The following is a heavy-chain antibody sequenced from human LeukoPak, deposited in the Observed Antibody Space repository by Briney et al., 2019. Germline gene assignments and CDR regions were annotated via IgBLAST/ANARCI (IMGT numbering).Heavy chain of an antibody. CDR2: IYPGDSDT. CDR3: ARRSGTRFDY. D-gene: IGHD1-1*01. V-gene: IGHV5-51*01. Sequence: GESLKISCQGSGYSFSTYWITWVRQMPGKGLEWMGIIYPGDSDTRYSPSFQGQVTISADKSISTAYLQWSSLKASDTAMYYCARRSGTRFDYWGQGTLVTVSS. CDR1: GYSFSTYW. J-gene: IGHJ4*02.